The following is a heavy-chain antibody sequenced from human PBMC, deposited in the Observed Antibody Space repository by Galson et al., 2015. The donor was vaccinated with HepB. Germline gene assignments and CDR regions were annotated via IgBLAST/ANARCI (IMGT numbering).Heavy chain of an antibody. CDR2: INHSGRT. CDR3: ARGGATPMVLRY. D-gene: IGHD5-18*01. Sequence: LSLTCAVYGGSFSDDYWSWIRQPPGKGLEWIGEINHSGRTNYNPSLKSRVTISLDTSEDQFSLILISVTAADTAVYYCARGGATPMVLRYWGQGSLVTVSS. J-gene: IGHJ4*02. CDR1: GGSFSDDY. V-gene: IGHV4-34*01.